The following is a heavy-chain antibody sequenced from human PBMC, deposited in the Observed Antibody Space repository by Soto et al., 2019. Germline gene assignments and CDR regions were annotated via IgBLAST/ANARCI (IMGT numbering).Heavy chain of an antibody. V-gene: IGHV4-59*08. CDR1: GGSISSYY. Sequence: SETLSLTCTVSGGSISSYYWSWIRQPPGKGLEWIGYIYYSVSTNYNPSLKSRVTISVDTSKNQFSLKLSSVTAADTAVYYCARLRIRNYNLSHFDYWGQGTLVTVSS. J-gene: IGHJ4*02. CDR3: ARLRIRNYNLSHFDY. CDR2: IYYSVST. D-gene: IGHD1-7*01.